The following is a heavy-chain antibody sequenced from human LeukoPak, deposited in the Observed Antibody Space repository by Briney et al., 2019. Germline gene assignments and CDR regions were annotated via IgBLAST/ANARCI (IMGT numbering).Heavy chain of an antibody. D-gene: IGHD1-1*01. CDR2: INERGTDS. V-gene: IGHV3-74*03. Sequence: GGSLRLSCTASGFTFSGHWIHWVRQPPGVGLVWVSRINERGTDSMYAESVKGRFTISRDNAKNTVYLQMNSLRAEDTAVYYCVRDETLWTLDWWGQGTLVSVSS. J-gene: IGHJ4*02. CDR3: VRDETLWTLDW. CDR1: GFTFSGHW.